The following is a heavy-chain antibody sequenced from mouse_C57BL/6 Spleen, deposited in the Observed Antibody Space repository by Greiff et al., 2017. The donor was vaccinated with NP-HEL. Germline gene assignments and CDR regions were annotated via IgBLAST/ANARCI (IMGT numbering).Heavy chain of an antibody. CDR1: GFNIKDDY. J-gene: IGHJ3*01. V-gene: IGHV14-4*01. Sequence: EVKLQESGAELVRPGASVKLSCTASGFNIKDDYMHWVKQRPEQGLEWIGWIDPENGDTEYASKFQGKATITADTSSNTAYLQLSSLTSEDTAVYYCTTGYEAYWGQGTLVTVSA. CDR2: IDPENGDT. D-gene: IGHD3-1*01. CDR3: TTGYEAY.